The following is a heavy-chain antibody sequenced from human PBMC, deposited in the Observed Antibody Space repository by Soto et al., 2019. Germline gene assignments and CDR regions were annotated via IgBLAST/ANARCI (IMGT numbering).Heavy chain of an antibody. CDR3: PRDLSYDFWSGYDKGVSYSMDV. CDR1: GGSVSSGSYY. CDR2: IYYSGST. Sequence: QVQLQESGPGLVKPSETLSLTCTVSGGSVSSGSYYWSWIRQPPGKGLEWIGYIYYSGSTNYNPSLKSRVTISVDTSKNQFSLKLRSVTPADTAVYYCPRDLSYDFWSGYDKGVSYSMDVWGQGTTVTVSS. D-gene: IGHD3-3*01. V-gene: IGHV4-61*01. J-gene: IGHJ6*02.